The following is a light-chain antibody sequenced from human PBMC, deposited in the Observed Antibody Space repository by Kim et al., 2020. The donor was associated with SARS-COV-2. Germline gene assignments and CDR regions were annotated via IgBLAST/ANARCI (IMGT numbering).Light chain of an antibody. CDR3: QQSNDWPPLT. Sequence: SPGERATLSCRASQTINNKLVRYQHKPRQAPRLLIYDATTRATGVPARFIGSGSETAFTLTISSLQSEDFAVYYCQQSNDWPPLTFGQGTKVDIK. CDR2: DAT. V-gene: IGKV3-15*01. CDR1: QTINNK. J-gene: IGKJ1*01.